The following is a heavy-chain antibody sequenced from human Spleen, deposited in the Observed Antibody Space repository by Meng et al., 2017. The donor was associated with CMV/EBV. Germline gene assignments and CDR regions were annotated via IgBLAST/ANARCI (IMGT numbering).Heavy chain of an antibody. CDR1: GGSISSHY. J-gene: IGHJ4*02. V-gene: IGHV4-59*11. CDR3: ARWYCGSSASCYTYYFDH. CDR2: IYYTGST. D-gene: IGHD2-2*02. Sequence: SETLSLTCSVSGGSISSHYWSWIRQPPGKGLEWLGYIYYTGSTNYNPSLKNRVTISVDTSKNQFSLRLTSVTAADTAVYYCARWYCGSSASCYTYYFDHWGQGALVTVSS.